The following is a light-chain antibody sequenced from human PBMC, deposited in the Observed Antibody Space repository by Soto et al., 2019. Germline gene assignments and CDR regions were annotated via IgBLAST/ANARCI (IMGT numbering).Light chain of an antibody. CDR1: QSIGNS. J-gene: IGKJ4*01. V-gene: IGKV3-11*01. CDR2: DAS. Sequence: EIVLTQSLATLSLSLGERATLSCRASQSIGNSLAWYQQKPGQAPSLLISDASNRATGIPARFSGSGSGTDFSLTISSLEPEDFAVYYCQHRYSWPLTFGGGTKVEIK. CDR3: QHRYSWPLT.